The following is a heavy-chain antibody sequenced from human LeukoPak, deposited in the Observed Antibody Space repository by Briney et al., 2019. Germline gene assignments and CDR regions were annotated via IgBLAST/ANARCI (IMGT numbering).Heavy chain of an antibody. Sequence: GGSLRLSCAASGFTFSSYSMNWVRRAPGKGLEWVAYISTSSSTIYYADSVKGRFTISRDNAKDSLYLQMNSLRAEDTAVYYCARGPGSMDVWGQGTTVTVSS. J-gene: IGHJ6*02. CDR1: GFTFSSYS. CDR2: ISTSSSTI. CDR3: ARGPGSMDV. V-gene: IGHV3-48*01.